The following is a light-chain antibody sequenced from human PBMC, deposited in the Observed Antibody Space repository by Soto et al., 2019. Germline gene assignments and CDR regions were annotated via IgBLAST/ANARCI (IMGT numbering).Light chain of an antibody. V-gene: IGLV2-14*01. J-gene: IGLJ3*02. CDR1: SGDIGGYNY. CDR3: SSYTSSSTRV. CDR2: EVT. Sequence: QSALTQPASVSGSPGQSITISCTGTSGDIGGYNYVSWYQQHPGKAPKLMTYEVTNRPSGVSNRFSGSKSGNTASLTISGLQAEDEADYYCSSYTSSSTRVFGGGTKLTVL.